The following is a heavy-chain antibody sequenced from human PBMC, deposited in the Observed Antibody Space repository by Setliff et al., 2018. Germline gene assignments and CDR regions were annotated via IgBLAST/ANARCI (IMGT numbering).Heavy chain of an antibody. J-gene: IGHJ4*02. Sequence: PGGSLRLSCAASGFTFSNYRMHWVRQAPGKGLEWVAVIWHDGGNKYHADSVKGRFTISRDNSKNTLYLQMNSLRAADTAVYHCARVGQATVVTAIHGALDYWGQGTLVTVSS. D-gene: IGHD2-21*02. CDR1: GFTFSNYR. V-gene: IGHV3-33*08. CDR3: ARVGQATVVTAIHGALDY. CDR2: IWHDGGNK.